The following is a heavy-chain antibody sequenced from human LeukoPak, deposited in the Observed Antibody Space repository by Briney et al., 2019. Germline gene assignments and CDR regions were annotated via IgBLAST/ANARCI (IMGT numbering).Heavy chain of an antibody. J-gene: IGHJ4*02. CDR1: GFTFSSYG. CDR3: AKWSGDYPSYYLDY. CDR2: IWYDGSNK. V-gene: IGHV3-33*06. D-gene: IGHD4-17*01. Sequence: GRSLRLSCAASGFTFSSYGMHWVRQAPGKGLEWVAVIWYDGSNKYYADSVKGRFTISRDNSKNTLYLQMNNLRAEDTAVYYCAKWSGDYPSYYLDYWGQGTLVTVSS.